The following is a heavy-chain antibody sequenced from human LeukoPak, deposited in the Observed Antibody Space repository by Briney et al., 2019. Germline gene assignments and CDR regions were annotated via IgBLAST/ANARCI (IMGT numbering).Heavy chain of an antibody. J-gene: IGHJ4*01. Sequence: SETLSLTCSVSGGSISSGTYCWGWIRQPPGTGLEWIVRIIYTGSTHYNPSLKSRVTISVDTSKNQFSLKVSSVTAADTAVYYCARYSTGWPFDYWGHGSLVTVSS. CDR3: ARYSTGWPFDY. CDR1: GGSISSGTYC. V-gene: IGHV4-39*01. D-gene: IGHD6-19*01. CDR2: IIYTGST.